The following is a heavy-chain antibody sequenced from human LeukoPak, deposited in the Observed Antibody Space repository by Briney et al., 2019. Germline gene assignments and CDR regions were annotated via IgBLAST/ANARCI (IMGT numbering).Heavy chain of an antibody. CDR1: GFTFDDYA. Sequence: GGSLRLSCAASGFTFDDYAMHWVRQAPGKGLEWVSGISWNSGSIGYADSVKGRFTISRDNAKNSLYLQMNSLRAEDTAVYYCASQDRSWHGEGAFDIWGQGTMVTASS. V-gene: IGHV3-9*01. CDR3: ASQDRSWHGEGAFDI. D-gene: IGHD6-13*01. J-gene: IGHJ3*02. CDR2: ISWNSGSI.